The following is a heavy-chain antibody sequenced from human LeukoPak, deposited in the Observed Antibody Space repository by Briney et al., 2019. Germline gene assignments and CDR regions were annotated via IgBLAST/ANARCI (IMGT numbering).Heavy chain of an antibody. CDR1: GYTFTGYY. J-gene: IGHJ3*02. V-gene: IGHV1-2*04. CDR3: ARGGITGTTRGPTRLNDAFDI. Sequence: ASVKVSCKASGYTFTGYYMHWVRQAPGQGLEWMGWINPNSGGTNYAQKFQGWVTMTRDTSMSTAYMELSRLRSDDTAVYYCARGGITGTTRGPTRLNDAFDIWGQGTMVTVSS. CDR2: INPNSGGT. D-gene: IGHD1-20*01.